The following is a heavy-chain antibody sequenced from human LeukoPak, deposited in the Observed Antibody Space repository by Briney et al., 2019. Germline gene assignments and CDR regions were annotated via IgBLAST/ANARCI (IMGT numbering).Heavy chain of an antibody. J-gene: IGHJ6*03. CDR3: VHTAMVGYYYMDV. D-gene: IGHD5-18*01. CDR1: GGSTSTYF. V-gene: IGHV4-34*01. CDR2: INHSGST. Sequence: PSESLSLTCTVAGGSTSTYFWSWIRQPPGKGLEWIGEINHSGSTNYNPSLKSRVTISVDTSKNQFSLKLSSVTAADTAVYYCVHTAMVGYYYMDVWGKGTTVTVSS.